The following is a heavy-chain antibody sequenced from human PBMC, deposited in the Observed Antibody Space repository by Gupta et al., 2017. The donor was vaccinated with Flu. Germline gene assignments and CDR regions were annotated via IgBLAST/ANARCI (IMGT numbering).Heavy chain of an antibody. Sequence: EVQLVESGGGLVNPGGSLRLSCAASGFIFRNDWLPWVRQAPGKGLVWLGRIKRTSDGLTKHYAAPVKGRFTVSRDDSKNTLDLQMNSLNTEEKDVYYCNTAEQPLLRRDYFDRDYWGQGTLVTVSS. CDR1: GFIFRNDW. D-gene: IGHD3-9*01. CDR3: NTAEQPLLRRDYFDRDY. J-gene: IGHJ4*02. CDR2: IKRTSDGLTK. V-gene: IGHV3-15*01.